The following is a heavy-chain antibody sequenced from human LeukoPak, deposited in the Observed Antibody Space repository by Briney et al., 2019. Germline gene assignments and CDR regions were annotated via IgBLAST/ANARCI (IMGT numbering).Heavy chain of an antibody. Sequence: PGGSLRLSCAASRFTFTTYAMSWVRQTPGKGLEGVSTISGSGHITDYADSVKGRFTISRDNSKNALYLQMNSLRAEDTAVYYCANHQRNILLWFGELWGQGTLVTVSS. CDR2: ISGSGHIT. D-gene: IGHD3-10*01. V-gene: IGHV3-23*01. CDR1: RFTFTTYA. J-gene: IGHJ4*02. CDR3: ANHQRNILLWFGEL.